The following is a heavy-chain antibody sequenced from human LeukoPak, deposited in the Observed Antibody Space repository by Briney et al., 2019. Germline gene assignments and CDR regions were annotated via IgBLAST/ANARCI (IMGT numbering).Heavy chain of an antibody. CDR2: IIPILGIA. Sequence: SVNVSFKASGGTFSNYAISWVRQAPGQGLEWMGRIIPILGIANYAQKFQGRVTITAHKSTSTAYMELSSLRSEDTAVYYCARGPPVVLSWFDYWGQGTLVTVSS. CDR1: GGTFSNYA. CDR3: ARGPPVVLSWFDY. J-gene: IGHJ4*02. D-gene: IGHD3-22*01. V-gene: IGHV1-69*04.